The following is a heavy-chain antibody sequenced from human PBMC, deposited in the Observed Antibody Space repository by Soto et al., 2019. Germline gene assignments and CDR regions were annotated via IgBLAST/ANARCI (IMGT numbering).Heavy chain of an antibody. V-gene: IGHV4-31*03. CDR3: ASSPGVAAAGTHRY. J-gene: IGHJ4*02. Sequence: SETLSLTCTVSGGSISSGGYYWSWIRQHPGKGLEWIGYIYYSGSTYYNPSLKSRVTISVDTSKNQFSLKLSSVTAADTAVYYCASSPGVAAAGTHRYWGQGTLVPSPQ. CDR1: GGSISSGGYY. CDR2: IYYSGST. D-gene: IGHD6-13*01.